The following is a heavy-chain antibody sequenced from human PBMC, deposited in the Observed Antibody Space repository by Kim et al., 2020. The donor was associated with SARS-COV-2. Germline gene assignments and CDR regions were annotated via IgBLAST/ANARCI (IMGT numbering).Heavy chain of an antibody. CDR1: GGSISSSSYY. V-gene: IGHV4-39*01. D-gene: IGHD2-2*01. CDR2: IYYSGST. J-gene: IGHJ6*01. CDR3: ATQGCSSTSCQTYYYYGMDV. Sequence: SETLSLTCTVSGGSISSSSYYWGWIRQPPGKGLEWIGSIYYSGSTYYNPSLKSRVTISVDTSKNQFSLKLSSVTAADTAVYYCATQGCSSTSCQTYYYYGMDVWGQGTTVTVSS.